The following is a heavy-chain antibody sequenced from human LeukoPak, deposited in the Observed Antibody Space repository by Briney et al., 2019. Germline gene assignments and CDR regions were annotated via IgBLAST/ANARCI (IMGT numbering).Heavy chain of an antibody. CDR2: IIPIFGTV. V-gene: IGHV1-69*13. CDR1: GGTFSSYA. J-gene: IGHJ4*02. CDR3: ARDLSGYFDY. Sequence: GASVKVSCKASGGTFSSYAISWVRQAPGQGLEWMGGIIPIFGTVNYAQKFQGRVTITADESTSTAYMELSSLRSEDTAVYYCARDLSGYFDYWGQGTLVTVSS. D-gene: IGHD2/OR15-2a*01.